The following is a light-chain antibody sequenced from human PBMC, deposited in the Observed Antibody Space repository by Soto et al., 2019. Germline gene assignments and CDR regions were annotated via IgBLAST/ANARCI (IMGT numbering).Light chain of an antibody. J-gene: IGLJ2*01. CDR3: GTLDSSLSAMV. V-gene: IGLV1-51*01. CDR2: DND. Sequence: QSVLTQPPSVSAAPGQKVTISCSGSSSNIGNSYVSWYQQLPRTAPKLLIYDNDKRPSGIPDRFSGSKSGTSATLGITGLQTGDEADYYCGTLDSSLSAMVFGGGTKLTVL. CDR1: SSNIGNSY.